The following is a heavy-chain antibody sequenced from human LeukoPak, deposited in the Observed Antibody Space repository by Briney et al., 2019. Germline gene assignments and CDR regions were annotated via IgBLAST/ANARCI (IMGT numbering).Heavy chain of an antibody. CDR1: GGTFSSYA. Sequence: GASVKVSCKASGGTFSSYAISWVRQAPGQGLEWMGGIIPIFGTANYAQKFLGRVTITADESTSTAYMELSSLRSEDTAVYYCARDLPDDYGDYPLGVNYWGQGTLVTVSS. CDR3: ARDLPDDYGDYPLGVNY. CDR2: IIPIFGTA. V-gene: IGHV1-69*13. D-gene: IGHD4-17*01. J-gene: IGHJ4*02.